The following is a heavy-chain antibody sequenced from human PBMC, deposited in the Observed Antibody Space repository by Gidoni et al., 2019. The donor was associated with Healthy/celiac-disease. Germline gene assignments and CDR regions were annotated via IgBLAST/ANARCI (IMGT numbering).Heavy chain of an antibody. D-gene: IGHD2-8*01. V-gene: IGHV3-11*01. CDR2: ISSSGSTI. J-gene: IGHJ4*02. CDR3: ARGAYMVWGFEY. Sequence: GLEWVSYISSSGSTIYYADSVKGRFTISRDNAKNSLYLQMNSLRAEDTAVYYCARGAYMVWGFEYWGQGTLVTVSS.